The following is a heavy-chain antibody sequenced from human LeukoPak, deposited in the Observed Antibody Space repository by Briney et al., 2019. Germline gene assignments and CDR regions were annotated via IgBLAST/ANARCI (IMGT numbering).Heavy chain of an antibody. D-gene: IGHD3-22*01. CDR1: GYIFTGYY. V-gene: IGHV1-2*02. J-gene: IGHJ5*02. CDR3: ATSGSSGT. CDR2: INPNSGGT. Sequence: GASVKVSCKSSGYIFTGYYMHWVRRAPGQGLEWMGWINPNSGGTKYAQKFQGRVTMTRDTSISTAYMEVTRLRSDDTAVYYCATSGSSGTWGQGTLVTVSS.